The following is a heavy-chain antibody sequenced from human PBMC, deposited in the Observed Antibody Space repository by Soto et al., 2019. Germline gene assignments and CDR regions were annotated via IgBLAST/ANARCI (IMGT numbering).Heavy chain of an antibody. J-gene: IGHJ4*02. V-gene: IGHV3-30*04. CDR3: ARDFIVGAPDYFDY. Sequence: QVQLVESGGGVVQPGRSLSLSCAASGFTFSDYPMHWVRQAPGKGLEWVAVISYDGRVKYYVDSVKGRFTISRDDSKNPLYLKMNSLRVDDTAVYYCARDFIVGAPDYFDYWGQGTLVTVSS. CDR2: ISYDGRVK. D-gene: IGHD1-26*01. CDR1: GFTFSDYP.